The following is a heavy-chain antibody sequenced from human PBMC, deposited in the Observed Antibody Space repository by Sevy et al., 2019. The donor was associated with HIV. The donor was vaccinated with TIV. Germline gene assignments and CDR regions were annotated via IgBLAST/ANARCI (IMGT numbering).Heavy chain of an antibody. D-gene: IGHD6-13*01. J-gene: IGHJ1*01. V-gene: IGHV3-30*02. CDR2: IGYDGSNK. CDR3: AKDYAGGYSSSWHEYFQH. Sequence: GGSLRLSCAASGFTFSSYGMHWVRQAPGKGLEWVAFIGYDGSNKYYADSVKGRFTISRDNSKNTLYLQMNSLRAEDMAVYYCAKDYAGGYSSSWHEYFQHWGQGTLVTVSS. CDR1: GFTFSSYG.